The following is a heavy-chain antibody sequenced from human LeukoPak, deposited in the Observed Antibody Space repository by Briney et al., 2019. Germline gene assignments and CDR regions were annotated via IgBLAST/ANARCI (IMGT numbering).Heavy chain of an antibody. Sequence: PGGSLRLSCAASGFTFSSYGMHWVRQAPGKGLEWVAVIWYDGSNKYYADSVKGRFTISRDNSKNTLYLQMNSLRAEDTAVYYCARGDYSSGWYGGDYWGQGTLVTVSS. CDR3: ARGDYSSGWYGGDY. D-gene: IGHD6-19*01. CDR1: GFTFSSYG. V-gene: IGHV3-33*01. J-gene: IGHJ4*02. CDR2: IWYDGSNK.